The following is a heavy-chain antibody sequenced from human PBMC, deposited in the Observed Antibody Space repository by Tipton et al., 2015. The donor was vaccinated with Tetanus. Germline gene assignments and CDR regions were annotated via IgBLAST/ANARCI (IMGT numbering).Heavy chain of an antibody. Sequence: LRLSCSVSGGSISSGGYYWSWIRQHPGKGLEWIGYIYYTGNTYYNPSLKSRLTISLDTSKNQFSLRLNSVTAVDTAVYYCAKSDRVTRTSWYFHDWGQGTLVTVSS. J-gene: IGHJ4*02. V-gene: IGHV4-31*03. CDR1: GGSISSGGYY. CDR2: IYYTGNT. CDR3: AKSDRVTRTSWYFHD. D-gene: IGHD2-2*01.